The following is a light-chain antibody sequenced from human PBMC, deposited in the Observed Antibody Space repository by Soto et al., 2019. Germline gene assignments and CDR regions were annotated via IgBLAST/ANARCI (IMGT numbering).Light chain of an antibody. J-gene: IGLJ1*01. CDR2: QVT. CDR3: SSYTDSSNYV. V-gene: IGLV2-14*01. Sequence: QSVLTQPASVSGSPGQSITLSCTGTSSDLAIYNYVSWYQQQPGKAPKLMIYQVTNRPSGVSNRFSGSRSGNTASLPISGLQAEDEADYYCSSYTDSSNYVFGTGTKLTVL. CDR1: SSDLAIYNY.